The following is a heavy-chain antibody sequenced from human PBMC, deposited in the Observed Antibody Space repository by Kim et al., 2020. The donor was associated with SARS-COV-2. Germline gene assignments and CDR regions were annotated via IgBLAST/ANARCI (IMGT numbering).Heavy chain of an antibody. Sequence: GGSLRLSCAASGFTFSNAWMSWVRQAPGKGLEWVGRIKSKNDGGTSDYAAPVKGRFTISRHDSKNTLYLQMNSLKTEDTAVYYCTTDDDLAVAGTFDYWGQGTLDTVSS. D-gene: IGHD6-19*01. CDR2: IKSKNDGGTS. CDR1: GFTFSNAW. V-gene: IGHV3-15*01. J-gene: IGHJ4*02. CDR3: TTDDDLAVAGTFDY.